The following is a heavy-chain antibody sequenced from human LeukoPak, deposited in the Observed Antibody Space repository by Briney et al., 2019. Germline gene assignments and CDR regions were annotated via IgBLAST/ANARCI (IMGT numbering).Heavy chain of an antibody. CDR1: GGSISSSSYY. J-gene: IGHJ4*02. CDR3: ARMFEY. V-gene: IGHV4-39*07. CDR2: IYYSGIT. Sequence: SETLSLTCTVSGGSISSSSYYWGWIRQPPGKGLEWIGSIYYSGITYYNPSLKSRVTISVDTSKNQFSLNLSSVTAADTAVYYCARMFEYWGQGTLVTVSS.